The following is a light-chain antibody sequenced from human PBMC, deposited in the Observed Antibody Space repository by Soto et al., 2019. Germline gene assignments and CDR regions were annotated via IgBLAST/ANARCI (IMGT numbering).Light chain of an antibody. Sequence: EIVLTQSPGTLSLSPGERATLSCRASQSVGRNYLAWYQQKPGQAPRLLIYGASSRATGIPDRFSGSGSGTDFTLTFSRLEPEDFAMYYCQQYASSPLTFGGGTRVEIK. J-gene: IGKJ4*01. CDR3: QQYASSPLT. CDR1: QSVGRNY. V-gene: IGKV3-20*01. CDR2: GAS.